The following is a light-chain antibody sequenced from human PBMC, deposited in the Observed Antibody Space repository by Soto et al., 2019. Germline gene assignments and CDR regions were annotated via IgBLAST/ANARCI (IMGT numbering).Light chain of an antibody. CDR1: QNNKNY. V-gene: IGKV4-1*01. CDR2: WAS. Sequence: DIVMTQSPDSLAVSLGERATINCKSSQNNKNYLAWYQQKAGRPPKLIIDWASTRASGVPDRFSGSGSGTDFTLTISSLQAEDVAVYYCQHYYSSWTFGQGTKVEIK. CDR3: QHYYSSWT. J-gene: IGKJ1*01.